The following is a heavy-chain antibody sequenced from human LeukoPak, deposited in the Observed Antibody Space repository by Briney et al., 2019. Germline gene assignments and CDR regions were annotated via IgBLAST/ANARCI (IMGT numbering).Heavy chain of an antibody. Sequence: SVKVSCKASGGTFTSYAISWVRQAPGQGLEWMGRIIPIFGTANYAQKFQGRVTITTDESTSTAYMELSSLRSEDTAVYYCARGVATINYFDYWGQGTLVTVSS. CDR1: GGTFTSYA. D-gene: IGHD5-24*01. CDR3: ARGVATINYFDY. V-gene: IGHV1-69*05. CDR2: IIPIFGTA. J-gene: IGHJ4*02.